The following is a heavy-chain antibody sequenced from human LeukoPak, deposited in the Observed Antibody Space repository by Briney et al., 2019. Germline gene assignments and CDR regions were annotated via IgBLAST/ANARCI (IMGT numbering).Heavy chain of an antibody. Sequence: ASVKVSCKASGGTFSSYAISWVRQAPGQGLEWMGGIIPIFGTANYAQKFQGRVTITADESTSTAYMELSSLRSEDTAVYYCARGRPDYDFWSGPPHYYYMDVWGKGTTVTVSS. CDR3: ARGRPDYDFWSGPPHYYYMDV. J-gene: IGHJ6*03. D-gene: IGHD3-3*01. CDR2: IIPIFGTA. CDR1: GGTFSSYA. V-gene: IGHV1-69*13.